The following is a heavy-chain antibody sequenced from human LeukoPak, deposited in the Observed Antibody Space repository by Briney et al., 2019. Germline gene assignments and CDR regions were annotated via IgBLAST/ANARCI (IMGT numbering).Heavy chain of an antibody. Sequence: GASVKVSCKASGYTFTSYGISWVRQAPGQGLEWMGGIIPIFGTANYAQKFQGRVTITADKSTSTAYMELSSLRSEDTAVYYCARSRDGYRLYFDYWGQGTLVTVSS. V-gene: IGHV1-69*06. CDR3: ARSRDGYRLYFDY. CDR2: IIPIFGTA. D-gene: IGHD5-24*01. CDR1: GYTFTSYG. J-gene: IGHJ4*02.